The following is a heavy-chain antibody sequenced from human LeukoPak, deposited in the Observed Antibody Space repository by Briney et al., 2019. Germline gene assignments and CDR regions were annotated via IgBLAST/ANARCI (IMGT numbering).Heavy chain of an antibody. CDR1: EFTFSTYS. V-gene: IGHV3-21*01. CDR2: ISSSGSYI. D-gene: IGHD1-26*01. CDR3: ARGCAHGCGSYYDLDY. Sequence: PGGSLRLSCAASEFTFSTYSMNWVRQAPGKGLEWGSSISSSGSYIYYADSVKRRFTISRDNAKNSLYLQMNSLRAEDTAVYYCARGCAHGCGSYYDLDYWGQGILVTVSS. J-gene: IGHJ4*02.